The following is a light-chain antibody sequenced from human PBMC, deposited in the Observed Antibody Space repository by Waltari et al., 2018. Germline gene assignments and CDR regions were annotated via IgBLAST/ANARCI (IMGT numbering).Light chain of an antibody. CDR2: DAS. Sequence: EIVLTQSPATLSLSPGDSATLSCRASQDVSSYLAWYQHKPGQAPRFLIYDASNRAPGIPARFSGSGSGTAFALNISSLESEDFAVYYCQQRNSWPPTFGQGTKLEIK. CDR1: QDVSSY. J-gene: IGKJ2*01. CDR3: QQRNSWPPT. V-gene: IGKV3-11*01.